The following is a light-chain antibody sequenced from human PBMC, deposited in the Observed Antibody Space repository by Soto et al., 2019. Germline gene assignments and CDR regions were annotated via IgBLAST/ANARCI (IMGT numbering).Light chain of an antibody. J-gene: IGKJ1*01. CDR1: QSVLYSSNNKNY. Sequence: DIVMTKSPDSLAVSLGERATINCKSSQSVLYSSNNKNYLCWYQQKPGQPPKLLIYWASTRESGVPDRFSGSGSGTDFTLTISSLQAEDVAVYYCQQYYNTPLTFGQGTRVEIK. CDR3: QQYYNTPLT. V-gene: IGKV4-1*01. CDR2: WAS.